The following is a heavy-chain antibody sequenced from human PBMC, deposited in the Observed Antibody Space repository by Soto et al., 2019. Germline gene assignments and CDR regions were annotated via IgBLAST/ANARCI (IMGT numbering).Heavy chain of an antibody. V-gene: IGHV3-23*01. CDR2: ITDSGGNT. D-gene: IGHD3-10*01. CDR3: AKYHNLDY. J-gene: IGHJ4*02. CDR1: GFTFSSCA. Sequence: VQLLESGGGLVQPGGSLRLSCAASGFTFSSCAMSWVRQAPGKGLELVSSITDSGGNTHYADSVKGRFTISRDNSKNTLYLQMSSLRAGDTAVYYCAKYHNLDYWGQGTLVTVSS.